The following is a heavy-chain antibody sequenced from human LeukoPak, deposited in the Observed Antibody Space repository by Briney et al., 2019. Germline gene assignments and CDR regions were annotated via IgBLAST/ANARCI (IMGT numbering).Heavy chain of an antibody. J-gene: IGHJ4*02. V-gene: IGHV4-59*08. CDR3: ARGPFTYYDFWSGLGGDYYFDY. CDR1: GGSISSYY. CDR2: IYYSEST. D-gene: IGHD3-3*01. Sequence: KASETLSLTCTVSGGSISSYYWSWIRQPPGKGLEWIGYIYYSESTNYNPSLKSRVTISVDTSKNQFSLKLSSVTAADTAVYYCARGPFTYYDFWSGLGGDYYFDYWGQGTLVTVSS.